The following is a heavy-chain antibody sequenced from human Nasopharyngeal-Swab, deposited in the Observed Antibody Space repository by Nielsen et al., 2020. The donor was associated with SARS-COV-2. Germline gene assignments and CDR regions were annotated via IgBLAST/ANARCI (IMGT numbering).Heavy chain of an antibody. Sequence: WIRQPPGKGLEWVSAISGSGGSTYYADSVKGRFTISRDNSKNTLYLQMNSLRAEDTAVYYCARGPSDHYNGSGSYDWFDPWGQGTLVTVSS. CDR2: ISGSGGST. CDR3: ARGPSDHYNGSGSYDWFDP. J-gene: IGHJ5*02. D-gene: IGHD3-10*01. V-gene: IGHV3-23*01.